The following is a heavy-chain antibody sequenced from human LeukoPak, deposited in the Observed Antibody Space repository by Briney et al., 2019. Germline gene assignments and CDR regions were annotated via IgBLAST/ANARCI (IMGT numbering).Heavy chain of an antibody. Sequence: SETLSLTCDVSGGSISRTNRWSWVRQSPGQGLEWIGEISLSGRTNYNPSLQSRVTMSLDESKNQLSLDLASVTAADTAVYYCSRESGAFSPFGYWGQGTLVTVHS. CDR2: ISLSGRT. CDR3: SRESGAFSPFGY. V-gene: IGHV4-4*02. D-gene: IGHD1-26*01. CDR1: GGSISRTNR. J-gene: IGHJ4*02.